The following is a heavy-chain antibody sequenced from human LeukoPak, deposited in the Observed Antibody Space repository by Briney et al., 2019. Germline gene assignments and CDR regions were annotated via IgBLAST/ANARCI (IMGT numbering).Heavy chain of an antibody. CDR2: IYYSGST. CDR3: ARRQKRWLPIPGGYFDY. D-gene: IGHD5-24*01. J-gene: IGHJ4*02. CDR1: GGSFSGYY. V-gene: IGHV4-34*01. Sequence: SETLSLTCAVYGGSFSGYYWSWIRQPPGKGLEWIGSIYYSGSTYYNPSLKSRVTISVDTSKNQFSLKLSSVTAADTAVYYCARRQKRWLPIPGGYFDYWGQGTLVTVSS.